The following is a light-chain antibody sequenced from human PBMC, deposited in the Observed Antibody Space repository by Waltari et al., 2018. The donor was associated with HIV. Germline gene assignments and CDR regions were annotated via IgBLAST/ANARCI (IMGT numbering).Light chain of an antibody. V-gene: IGLV3-25*03. CDR2: QDT. Sequence: SYELTQPPSASVSPGQTARITCSGDALPKQYAYWFQQKPGQAPVLVIYQDTERPSGIPERLSGSSLGTMVTLTITGVQAEDEADYYCQSTDRSGTYWVFGGGTKLTVL. CDR3: QSTDRSGTYWV. J-gene: IGLJ3*02. CDR1: ALPKQY.